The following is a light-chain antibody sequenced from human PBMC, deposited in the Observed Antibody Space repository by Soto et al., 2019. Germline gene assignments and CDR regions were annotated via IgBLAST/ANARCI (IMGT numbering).Light chain of an antibody. Sequence: DIVMTQSPATLSVSPGESATLSCRASQSVSNNLTWYQQKPGQPPRLLIYGASTRATGVPGRFSGSGSGTEFPPTSSSLQSEDFAVYYYQQYNDRWTFGQGTKVEIK. CDR1: QSVSNN. CDR2: GAS. CDR3: QQYNDRWT. V-gene: IGKV3-15*01. J-gene: IGKJ1*01.